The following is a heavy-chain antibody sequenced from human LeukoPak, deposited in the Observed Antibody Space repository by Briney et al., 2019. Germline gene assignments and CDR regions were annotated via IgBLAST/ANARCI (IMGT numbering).Heavy chain of an antibody. CDR1: GGSISSGGYS. J-gene: IGHJ5*02. Sequence: SETLSLTCAVSGGSISSGGYSWRWIRQPPGKGLEWIAYIYHSGSTYYNPSLKSRVTISVDRSKNQFSLKLSSVTAADTAVYYCARGIAAAGTGRNWFDPWGQGTLVTVSS. CDR2: IYHSGST. CDR3: ARGIAAAGTGRNWFDP. V-gene: IGHV4-30-2*01. D-gene: IGHD6-13*01.